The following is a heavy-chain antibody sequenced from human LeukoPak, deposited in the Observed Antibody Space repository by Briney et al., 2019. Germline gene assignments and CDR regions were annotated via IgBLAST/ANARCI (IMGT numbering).Heavy chain of an antibody. J-gene: IGHJ4*02. CDR3: ARDLHYYDRSGNYRDTFDY. Sequence: GASVKVSCKASGGTFSSYAISWVRQAPGQGLEWLGWISPYKGNTFYTKRLQGRVTMITDTSTSTTYMELRSLRSDDTAVYYCARDLHYYDRSGNYRDTFDYWGQGTLVTVSS. CDR2: ISPYKGNT. D-gene: IGHD3-22*01. CDR1: GGTFSSYA. V-gene: IGHV1-18*01.